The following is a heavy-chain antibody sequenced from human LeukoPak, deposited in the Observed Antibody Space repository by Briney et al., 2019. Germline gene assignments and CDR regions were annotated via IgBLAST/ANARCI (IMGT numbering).Heavy chain of an antibody. V-gene: IGHV3-11*05. J-gene: IGHJ5*02. CDR1: GFTFSDYY. CDR2: ISSSGTYA. Sequence: GGSLRLSCVASGFTFSDYYMSWIRQAPGKGPQYVSYISSSGTYANYANSVKGRFTNSRDNAKNSLYLQMNSLRADDTAVYYCARGGYDILTGTSFFDPWGQRTLVTVSS. CDR3: ARGGYDILTGTSFFDP. D-gene: IGHD3-9*01.